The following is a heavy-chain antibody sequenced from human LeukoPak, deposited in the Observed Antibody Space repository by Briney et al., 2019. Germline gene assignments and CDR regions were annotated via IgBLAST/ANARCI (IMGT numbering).Heavy chain of an antibody. CDR2: ISYDGSNK. CDR3: ARDSQPLEMATDAFDT. V-gene: IGHV3-30-3*01. J-gene: IGHJ3*02. CDR1: GFTFSIYA. Sequence: GGSLRLSCAASGFTFSIYAMHWVREATGKGLEWVAVISYDGSNKYYADSVKGRFTISRDNSKNTLYLQMNSLRAEDTAVYYCARDSQPLEMATDAFDTWGQGTMVTVSS. D-gene: IGHD5-24*01.